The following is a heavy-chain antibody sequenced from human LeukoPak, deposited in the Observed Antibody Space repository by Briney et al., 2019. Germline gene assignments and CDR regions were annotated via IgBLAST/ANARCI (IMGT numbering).Heavy chain of an antibody. J-gene: IGHJ5*01. D-gene: IGHD6-13*01. CDR1: GFTFSSYA. Sequence: GGSLRLSCAASGFTFSSYAMSWVRQAPGKGLEWVSSISGSGTNTDYADSVKGRFTISRDNSKNTVDVQMNSLRAEDTAVYYCAKATSPVHSRNWFDSWGQGTLVTVSS. CDR3: AKATSPVHSRNWFDS. V-gene: IGHV3-23*01. CDR2: ISGSGTNT.